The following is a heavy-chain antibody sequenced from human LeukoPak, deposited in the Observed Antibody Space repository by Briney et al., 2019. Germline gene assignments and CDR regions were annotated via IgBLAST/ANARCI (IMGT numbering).Heavy chain of an antibody. Sequence: GGSLRLSCAASGFTFSSYGMHWVRQAPGKGLEWVAFIRYDGSNKYYADSVKGRFTISRDNSKNTLYLQMNSLRAEDTAVYYCARDGDTVLTRGYYYYMDVWGKGTTVTVSS. V-gene: IGHV3-30*02. J-gene: IGHJ6*03. CDR1: GFTFSSYG. D-gene: IGHD4-23*01. CDR3: ARDGDTVLTRGYYYYMDV. CDR2: IRYDGSNK.